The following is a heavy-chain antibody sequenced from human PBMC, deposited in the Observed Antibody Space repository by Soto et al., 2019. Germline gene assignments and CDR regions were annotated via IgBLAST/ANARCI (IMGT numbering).Heavy chain of an antibody. CDR1: GGSISSSTYY. Sequence: QLQLQESGPGLVKPSETLSLTCTVSGGSISSSTYYWGWIRQPPGKGLEWIGSIYFGGSTYYNPSLKSRVTISVDTSKSQFSLKLSSVTAADTAEYYCARRGGPADFWGQGTLVTVSS. CDR2: IYFGGST. D-gene: IGHD2-15*01. J-gene: IGHJ4*02. V-gene: IGHV4-39*01. CDR3: ARRGGPADF.